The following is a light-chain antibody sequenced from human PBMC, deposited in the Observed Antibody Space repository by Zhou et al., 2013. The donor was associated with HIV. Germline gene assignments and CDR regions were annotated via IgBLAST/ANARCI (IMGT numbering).Light chain of an antibody. Sequence: DIQMTQSPSTLSASVGDRVTITCRASQNINIWLAWYQQKPGKAPKFLIYKASTLESGVSSRFSGSGSGTEFTLTISSLQPDDFATYYCQQANSFPYSFGQGTKLEIK. J-gene: IGKJ2*03. CDR1: QNINIW. CDR2: KAS. CDR3: QQANSFPYS. V-gene: IGKV1-5*03.